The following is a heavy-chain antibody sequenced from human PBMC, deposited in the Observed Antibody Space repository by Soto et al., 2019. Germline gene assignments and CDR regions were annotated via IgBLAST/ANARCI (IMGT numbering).Heavy chain of an antibody. CDR1: GFTFSSYG. V-gene: IGHV3-33*01. CDR3: ARENGGSYAWGRYYFDY. D-gene: IGHD1-26*01. Sequence: QVQLVESGGGVVQPGRSLRLSCAASGFTFSSYGMHWVRQAPGKGLEWVAVIWYDGSNKYYADSVKGRFTISRDNSKKTLYLQMNSLRAEDTAVYYCARENGGSYAWGRYYFDYWGQGTLVTVSS. J-gene: IGHJ4*02. CDR2: IWYDGSNK.